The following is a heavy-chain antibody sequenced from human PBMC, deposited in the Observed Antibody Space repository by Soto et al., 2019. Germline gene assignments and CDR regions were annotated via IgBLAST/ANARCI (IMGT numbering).Heavy chain of an antibody. CDR1: GYTFTSYG. V-gene: IGHV1-18*04. Sequence: QVQLVQSGAEVKKPGASVKVSCKASGYTFTSYGISWVRQAPGQGLEWMGWISAYNGNTNYAQKLQGRVTMSADTSTSTAFMELGSLRCDDTAVYYCARDPNTGPFWEWLPGNWFDPWGQGTLVTVSS. CDR2: ISAYNGNT. CDR3: ARDPNTGPFWEWLPGNWFDP. D-gene: IGHD3-3*01. J-gene: IGHJ5*02.